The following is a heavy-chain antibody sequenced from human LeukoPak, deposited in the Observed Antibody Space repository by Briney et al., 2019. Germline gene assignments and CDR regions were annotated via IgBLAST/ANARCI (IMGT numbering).Heavy chain of an antibody. J-gene: IGHJ4*02. CDR1: GFTFSSYE. CDR3: ARDRPAARSDY. V-gene: IGHV3-7*01. Sequence: GGSLRLSCAASGFTFSSYEMNWVRQAPGKGLEWVANINQDGSEKYYVDSVKGRFTISRDNAKNSLYLQMNSLRAEDTAVYYCARDRPAARSDYWGQGTLVTVSS. CDR2: INQDGSEK. D-gene: IGHD6-6*01.